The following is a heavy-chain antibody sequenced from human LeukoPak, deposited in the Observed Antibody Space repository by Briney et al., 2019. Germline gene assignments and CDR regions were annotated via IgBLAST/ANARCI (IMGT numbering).Heavy chain of an antibody. D-gene: IGHD3-10*01. Sequence: SETLSLTCAVYGGSFSGYYWSWIRQPPGKGLEWIGEINHSGSTNYNPSLKSRVTISVDTSKNQFSLKLSSVTAADTAVYYCARAPKVWFGELLQLDYWGQGTLVTVSS. V-gene: IGHV4-34*01. CDR1: GGSFSGYY. CDR2: INHSGST. CDR3: ARAPKVWFGELLQLDY. J-gene: IGHJ4*02.